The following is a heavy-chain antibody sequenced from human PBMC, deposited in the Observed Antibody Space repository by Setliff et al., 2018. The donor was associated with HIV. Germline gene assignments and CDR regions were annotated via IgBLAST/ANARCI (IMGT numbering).Heavy chain of an antibody. D-gene: IGHD3-22*01. CDR2: ISGRGDNT. CDR1: GFSFRNYA. CDR3: AKDGEYYDSSGFSY. J-gene: IGHJ4*02. Sequence: HPGGSLRLSCTASGFSFRNYAMSWVRQAPGKGLEWVSAISGRGDNTYYADSVKGRFTISRDNSKDTMFLQMNSVRAEDTAVYYCAKDGEYYDSSGFSYWGQGTLVTVS. V-gene: IGHV3-23*01.